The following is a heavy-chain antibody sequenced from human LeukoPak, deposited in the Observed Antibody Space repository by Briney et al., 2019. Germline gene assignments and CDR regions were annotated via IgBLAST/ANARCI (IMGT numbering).Heavy chain of an antibody. CDR3: EGAELGWDDAFDI. Sequence: PSETLSLTCTVSGGSISSGSYYWSWIRQPAGKGLEWIGRIYTSGITNYNPSLKSRATISVATSKNQFSLKLSSVTAADTAVYYCEGAELGWDDAFDIWGQGTMVTVSS. D-gene: IGHD1-26*01. CDR1: GGSISSGSYY. CDR2: IYTSGIT. V-gene: IGHV4-61*02. J-gene: IGHJ3*02.